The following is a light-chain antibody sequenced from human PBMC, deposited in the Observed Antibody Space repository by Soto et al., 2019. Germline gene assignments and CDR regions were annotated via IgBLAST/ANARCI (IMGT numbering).Light chain of an antibody. CDR2: DVT. Sequence: SALTKPASVSGSPGQSITISCNGTSSDVGGYNYVSWYQHHPGKAPKLIIYDVTNRPSGVSNPFSGSKSGNTASLTISGLQPEDEADYYCSSYTTSNTRQIVFGTGTKVTVL. J-gene: IGLJ1*01. V-gene: IGLV2-14*03. CDR3: SSYTTSNTRQIV. CDR1: SSDVGGYNY.